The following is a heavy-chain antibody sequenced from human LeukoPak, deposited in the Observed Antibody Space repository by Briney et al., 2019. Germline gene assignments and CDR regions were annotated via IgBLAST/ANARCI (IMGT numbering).Heavy chain of an antibody. V-gene: IGHV1-18*01. J-gene: IGHJ4*02. Sequence: EASVKVSCKASGGTFSSYAISWVRQAPGQGLEWMGWISAYNGNTNYAQKLQGRVTMTTDTSTSTTYMELRSLRSDDTAVYYCARGGGVQVWTPADYWGQGTLVTVSS. CDR3: ARGGGVQVWTPADY. D-gene: IGHD5-18*01. CDR1: GGTFSSYA. CDR2: ISAYNGNT.